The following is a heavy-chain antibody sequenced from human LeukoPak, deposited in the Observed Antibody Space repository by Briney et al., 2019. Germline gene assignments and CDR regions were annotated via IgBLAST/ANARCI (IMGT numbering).Heavy chain of an antibody. CDR2: IYDSEST. D-gene: IGHD3-3*01. V-gene: IGHV4-59*11. CDR3: ARVLQNYYYLDV. CDR1: GGSISSHY. Sequence: KPSETLSLTCTVSGGSISSHYWSWVRQPPGKGLVWIGNIYDSESTHYKSSLKSRVTISVDTSKNQFSLRLSSVTAADTAVYYCARVLQNYYYLDVWGKGTTVTVSS. J-gene: IGHJ6*03.